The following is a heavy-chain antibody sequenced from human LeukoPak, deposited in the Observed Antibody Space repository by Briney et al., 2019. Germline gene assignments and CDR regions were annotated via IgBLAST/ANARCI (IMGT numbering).Heavy chain of an antibody. CDR2: IYYSGST. D-gene: IGHD3-10*01. Sequence: SETLSLTCTVSGGSISSYYWSRIRQPPGKGLEWIGYIYYSGSTNYNPSLKSRVTISVDTSKNQFSLRLSSVTAADTAVYYCARGYGSGSYADYWGQGTLVTVSS. CDR3: ARGYGSGSYADY. J-gene: IGHJ4*02. V-gene: IGHV4-59*01. CDR1: GGSISSYY.